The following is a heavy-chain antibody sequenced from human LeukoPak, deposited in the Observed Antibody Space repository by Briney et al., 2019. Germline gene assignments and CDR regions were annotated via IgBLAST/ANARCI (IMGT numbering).Heavy chain of an antibody. CDR3: ARSYCTNGVCYPDYYYMDV. CDR2: INPNSGGT. Sequence: ASVKVSCKASGYTFTGYYMHWVRQAPGQGLEWMGWINPNSGGTNYAQKFQGRVTMTRDTSISTAYMELSRLRSDDTAVYYCARSYCTNGVCYPDYYYMDVWGKGTTVTVSS. J-gene: IGHJ6*03. CDR1: GYTFTGYY. V-gene: IGHV1-2*02. D-gene: IGHD2-8*01.